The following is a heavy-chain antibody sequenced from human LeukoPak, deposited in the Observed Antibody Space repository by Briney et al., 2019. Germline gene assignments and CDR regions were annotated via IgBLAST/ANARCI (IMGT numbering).Heavy chain of an antibody. V-gene: IGHV3-66*01. CDR2: IYSGGST. D-gene: IGHD3-10*01. CDR1: GGSISSSSYY. J-gene: IGHJ4*02. Sequence: ETLSLTCTVSGGSISSSSYYWGWIRQPPGKGLEWVSVIYSGGSTYYADSVKGRFTISRDNSKNTLYLQMNSLRAEDTAVYYCARTNTYYYGSGSYFLDYWGQGTLVTVSS. CDR3: ARTNTYYYGSGSYFLDY.